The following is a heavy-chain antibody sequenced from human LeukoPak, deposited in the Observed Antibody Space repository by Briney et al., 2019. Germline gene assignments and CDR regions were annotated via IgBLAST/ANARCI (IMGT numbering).Heavy chain of an antibody. D-gene: IGHD4-17*01. J-gene: IGHJ3*02. Sequence: ASVKVSCKASGGTFDNYGISWVRQAPGQGLEWMGWISAYNGNTNYAQKLQGRVTMTTDTSTSTAYMELRSLRSDDTAVYYCARAYGFLGHPRAFDIWGQGTMVTVSS. CDR1: GGTFDNYG. V-gene: IGHV1-18*01. CDR3: ARAYGFLGHPRAFDI. CDR2: ISAYNGNT.